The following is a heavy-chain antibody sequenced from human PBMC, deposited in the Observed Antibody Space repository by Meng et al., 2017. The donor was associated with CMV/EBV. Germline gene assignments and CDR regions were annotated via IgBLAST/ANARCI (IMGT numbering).Heavy chain of an antibody. CDR2: INPNSGGT. CDR3: ARDDCSSTSCYLRFDP. J-gene: IGHJ5*02. D-gene: IGHD2-2*01. Sequence: ASVKVSCKASGYTFTGYYMHWVRQAPGQGLEWMGWINPNSGGTNYAQKFQGRVTMTRDTSISTAYMELSRLRSDDTAVYYCARDDCSSTSCYLRFDPWGQGTLVTVSS. CDR1: GYTFTGYY. V-gene: IGHV1-2*02.